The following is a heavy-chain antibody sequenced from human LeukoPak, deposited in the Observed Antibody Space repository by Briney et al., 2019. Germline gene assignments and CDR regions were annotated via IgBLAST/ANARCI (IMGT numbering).Heavy chain of an antibody. J-gene: IGHJ5*02. CDR1: GFTFSNYW. CDR2: IKQDGSEK. V-gene: IGHV3-7*05. CDR3: ARASDPWLQLT. D-gene: IGHD5-24*01. Sequence: GGSLRLSCAASGFTFSNYWMIWVRQAPGKGLEWVGDIKQDGSEKRCADSVRGRFSISRDNAQTSLYLQMNSLRAEDTAVYYCARASDPWLQLTWGQGTLVTVSS.